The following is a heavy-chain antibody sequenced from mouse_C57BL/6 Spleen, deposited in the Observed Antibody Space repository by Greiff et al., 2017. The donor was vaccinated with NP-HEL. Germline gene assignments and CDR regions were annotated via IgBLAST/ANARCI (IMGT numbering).Heavy chain of an antibody. V-gene: IGHV1-82*01. Sequence: VQLKESGPELVKPGASVKISCKASGYAFSSSWMNWVKQRPGKGLEWIGRIYPGDGDTNYNGKFKGKATLTADKSSSTAYMQLSSLTSEDSAVYFCAITTVVDWYFDVWGTGTTVTVSS. D-gene: IGHD1-1*01. CDR2: IYPGDGDT. CDR3: AITTVVDWYFDV. J-gene: IGHJ1*03. CDR1: GYAFSSSW.